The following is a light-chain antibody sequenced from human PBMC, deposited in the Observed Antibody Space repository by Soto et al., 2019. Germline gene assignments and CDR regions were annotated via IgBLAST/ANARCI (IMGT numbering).Light chain of an antibody. V-gene: IGKV3-11*01. CDR2: DAS. Sequence: EVVLTHSPGTLSLSPGEIATLTFGASESVGPYLAWYRQKPGQAPRLLISDASNRATGVSARVSGSGSGTHFTLTISSLEPEDFAVYYCQQRDSWPLTFGGGTKVDI. J-gene: IGKJ4*01. CDR3: QQRDSWPLT. CDR1: ESVGPY.